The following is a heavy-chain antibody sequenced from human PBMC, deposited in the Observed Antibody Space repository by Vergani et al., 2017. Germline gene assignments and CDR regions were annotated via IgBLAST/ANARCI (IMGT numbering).Heavy chain of an antibody. Sequence: EVQLVESGGGIVKPGGSLRLSCVASGFSFRNAWMNWVRRTPGKGLEWVGRIKSTFDRGTTDYAAAVKGRFTISRDDSKNTLFLQMNGLKTEDIGVYYCTTDPRSGGDGSCYWLRDHHYYGMDVWGQGTTVTVSS. D-gene: IGHD2-21*01. CDR1: GFSFRNAW. J-gene: IGHJ6*02. V-gene: IGHV3-15*07. CDR3: TTDPRSGGDGSCYWLRDHHYYGMDV. CDR2: IKSTFDRGTT.